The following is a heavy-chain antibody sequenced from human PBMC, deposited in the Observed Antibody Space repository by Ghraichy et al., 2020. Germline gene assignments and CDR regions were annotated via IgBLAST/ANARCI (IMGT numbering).Heavy chain of an antibody. Sequence: SETLSLTCTVSGGSISSYYWSWIRQPPGKGLEWIGYIYYSGSTNYNPSLKSRVTISVDTSKNQFSLKLSSVTAADTAVYYCARAGDFWRESIFDYWGQGTLVTVSS. CDR1: GGSISSYY. CDR2: IYYSGST. J-gene: IGHJ4*02. D-gene: IGHD3-3*01. CDR3: ARAGDFWRESIFDY. V-gene: IGHV4-59*01.